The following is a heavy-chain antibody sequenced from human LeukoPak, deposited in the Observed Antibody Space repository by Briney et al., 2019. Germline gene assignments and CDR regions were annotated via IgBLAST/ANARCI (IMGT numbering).Heavy chain of an antibody. Sequence: GGSLRLSCAASGFTFSSYSMNWVRQAPGKGLEWVSSISSSSSYIYYADSVKGRFTISRDNAKNSLYLQMHSLRAEDTAVYYCAIVTAVIWGADVFDIWGQGTMLAVSS. CDR3: AIVTAVIWGADVFDI. CDR1: GFTFSSYS. D-gene: IGHD2-2*02. J-gene: IGHJ3*02. V-gene: IGHV3-21*01. CDR2: ISSSSSYI.